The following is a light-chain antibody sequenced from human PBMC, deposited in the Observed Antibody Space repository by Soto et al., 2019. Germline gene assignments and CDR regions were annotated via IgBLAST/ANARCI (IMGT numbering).Light chain of an antibody. CDR3: QQSYTTPPLT. CDR1: ETISMY. Sequence: DIQLTQSPSSLSAAVGDRVTITCRASETISMYLNWYQQKPGQAPILLISAASSLQSGVPSRFTGSGSGTDFTLTINSLQLEDFATYYCQQSYTTPPLTFGGGTKVEIK. CDR2: AAS. J-gene: IGKJ4*01. V-gene: IGKV1-39*01.